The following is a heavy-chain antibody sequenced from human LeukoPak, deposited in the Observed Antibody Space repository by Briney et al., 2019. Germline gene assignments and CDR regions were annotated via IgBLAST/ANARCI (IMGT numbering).Heavy chain of an antibody. CDR3: AREVSSSRGPSFFDY. V-gene: IGHV4-30-4*01. D-gene: IGHD6-13*01. CDR2: IYYSGST. J-gene: IGHJ4*02. CDR1: GGSISSVYYY. Sequence: SQTLSLTCTVSGGSISSVYYYWSWIRQPPGKGLEWIGYIYYSGSTYYNPSLKSRVTISVDTSKNQFSLKLSSVTAADTAVYYCAREVSSSRGPSFFDYWGQGTLVTVSS.